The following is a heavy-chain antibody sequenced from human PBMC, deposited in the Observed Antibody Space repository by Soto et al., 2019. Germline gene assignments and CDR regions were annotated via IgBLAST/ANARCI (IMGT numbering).Heavy chain of an antibody. Sequence: QVQLVQSGAEVKRPGASVTVSCRSSGDTFNDYYIHWVRQAPGQGLGWMGWINPNGGVTKYAQKFQGWVSMTSDTSLRTVYMQLSRLRSDDTAVYYCARESGRATATLDYYYFYVDVWGTGTTVTVSS. D-gene: IGHD1-26*01. V-gene: IGHV1-2*04. J-gene: IGHJ6*03. CDR3: ARESGRATATLDYYYFYVDV. CDR1: GDTFNDYY. CDR2: INPNGGVT.